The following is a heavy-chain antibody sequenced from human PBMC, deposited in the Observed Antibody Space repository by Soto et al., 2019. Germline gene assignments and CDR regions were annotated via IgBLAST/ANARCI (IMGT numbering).Heavy chain of an antibody. J-gene: IGHJ6*04. CDR3: TGRFGYCTGETFLDV. CDR2: IYGGDSDT. CDR1: GFTFSNHW. D-gene: IGHD2-8*02. Sequence: VQLVQSGAEVKKSGESLKISCKGFGFTFSNHWIAWVRHMPGRGLEWMGIIYGGDSDTRYSPSFQGQVTISVDKSISTVYLQWRSLKASDSALYFCTGRFGYCTGETFLDVWGGGTSVTVSS. V-gene: IGHV5-51*03.